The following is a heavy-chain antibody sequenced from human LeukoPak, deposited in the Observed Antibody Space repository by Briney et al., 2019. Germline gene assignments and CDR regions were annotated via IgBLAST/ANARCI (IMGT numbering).Heavy chain of an antibody. J-gene: IGHJ4*02. D-gene: IGHD6-13*01. CDR3: ARDLPHPGIAMADHTY. CDR1: GYTFTSYY. V-gene: IGHV1-46*01. CDR2: INPSGGAT. Sequence: GAPVKVSCKASGYTFTSYYMHWVRQAPGQGLEWMGIINPSGGATTYAQKFQGRVTMTRDTSTSTVYMELSSLRFEDTAVYYCARDLPHPGIAMADHTYWGQGTLVTVSS.